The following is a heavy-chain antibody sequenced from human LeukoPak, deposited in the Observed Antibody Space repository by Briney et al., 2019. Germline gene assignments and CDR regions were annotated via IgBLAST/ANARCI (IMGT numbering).Heavy chain of an antibody. D-gene: IGHD5-18*01. CDR3: ARDLPYSYGYAYYYYYYMDV. CDR2: IYHSGST. J-gene: IGHJ6*03. CDR1: GYSISSGYY. Sequence: PSETLSLTCTVSGYSISSGYYWGWIRQPPGKGLEWIGSIYHSGSTYYNPSLKSRVTISVDTSKNQFSLKLSSVTAADTAVYYCARDLPYSYGYAYYYYYYMDVWGKGTTVTVSS. V-gene: IGHV4-38-2*02.